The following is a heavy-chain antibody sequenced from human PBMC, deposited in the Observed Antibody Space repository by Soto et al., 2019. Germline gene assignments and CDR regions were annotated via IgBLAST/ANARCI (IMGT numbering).Heavy chain of an antibody. J-gene: IGHJ6*02. CDR2: IYPGDSDT. CDR1: GYSFTSYW. Sequence: PGESLKISCKGSGYSFTSYWIGWVRQMPGKGLEWMGIIYPGDSDTRYSPSFQGQVTISADKSIRTAYLQWSSLKASDTAMYYCARRLYSGSYYRYYYGMDGWGQGTTVTVSS. CDR3: ARRLYSGSYYRYYYGMDG. V-gene: IGHV5-51*01. D-gene: IGHD1-26*01.